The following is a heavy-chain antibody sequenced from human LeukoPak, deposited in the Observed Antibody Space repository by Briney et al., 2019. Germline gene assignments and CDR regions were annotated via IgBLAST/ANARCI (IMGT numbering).Heavy chain of an antibody. CDR1: GFTFSSYS. J-gene: IGHJ5*02. V-gene: IGHV3-48*01. D-gene: IGHD2-21*02. CDR2: ISSTSSTV. Sequence: PGGSLRLSCAVSGFTFSSYSMTWVRQAPGKGLEWVSYISSTSSTVYYADSVMGRFTISRDNSKNTLYLQMNSLRAEDTAVYYCAKWRLGGGDCLYHWGQGTLVTVSS. CDR3: AKWRLGGGDCLYH.